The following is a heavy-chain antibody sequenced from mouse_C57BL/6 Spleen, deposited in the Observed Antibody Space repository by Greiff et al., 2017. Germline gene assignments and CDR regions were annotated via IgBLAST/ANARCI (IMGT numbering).Heavy chain of an antibody. D-gene: IGHD2-2*01. V-gene: IGHV2-6-1*01. Sequence: QVHVKQSGPGLVAPSQSLSITCTVSGFSLTSYGVHWVRQPPGKGLEWLVVIWSDGSTTYNSALKSRLSISKDNSKSQVFLKMNSLQTDDTAMYYCARQGGLPYAMDYWGQGTSVTVSS. CDR3: ARQGGLPYAMDY. J-gene: IGHJ4*01. CDR1: GFSLTSYG. CDR2: IWSDGST.